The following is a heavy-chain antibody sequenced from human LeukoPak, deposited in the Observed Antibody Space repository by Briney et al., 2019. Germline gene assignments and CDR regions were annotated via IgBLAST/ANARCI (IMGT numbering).Heavy chain of an antibody. CDR2: IYPDDSDT. CDR1: GYSLTNYW. CDR3: ARLPPEAMGGSQGYVQH. V-gene: IGHV5-51*01. D-gene: IGHD5-18*01. J-gene: IGHJ1*01. Sequence: GESLKISCKASGYSLTNYWIAWVRQMPGKGLEWMGIIYPDDSDTRYSPSFQGQVIISADKPSSTAYLQWSSLKASDTAMYYCARLPPEAMGGSQGYVQHWGQGTLVTVSS.